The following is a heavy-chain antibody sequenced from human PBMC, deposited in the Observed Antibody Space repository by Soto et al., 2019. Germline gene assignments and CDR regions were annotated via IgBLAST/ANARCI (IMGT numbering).Heavy chain of an antibody. D-gene: IGHD6-6*01. CDR3: TRDSAARPDYYYYMDV. V-gene: IGHV3-49*03. J-gene: IGHJ6*03. CDR2: IRSKAYGGTT. CDR1: GFTLGDYP. Sequence: GGSLRLSCTASGFTLGDYPMSWFRQAPGKGLEWVGFIRSKAYGGTTEYAASVKGRFTISRDDSKSIAYLQMNSLKTEDTAVYYCTRDSAARPDYYYYMDVWGKGTTVTVSS.